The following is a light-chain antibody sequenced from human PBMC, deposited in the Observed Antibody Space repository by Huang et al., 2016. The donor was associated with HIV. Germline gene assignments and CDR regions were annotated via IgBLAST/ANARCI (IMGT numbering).Light chain of an antibody. CDR1: QSVYSCY. V-gene: IGKV3-20*01. CDR3: QQYGNSPLT. J-gene: IGKJ4*01. CDR2: GAS. Sequence: EIVLTQSPGTLSLSPGERATLSCRARQSVYSCYLAWYQHKPGHAPRRLIYGASNRATGIPDRFSGSGSGTDVTLTIIRLEPEDFAVDYCQQYGNSPLTFGGGTKVEIK.